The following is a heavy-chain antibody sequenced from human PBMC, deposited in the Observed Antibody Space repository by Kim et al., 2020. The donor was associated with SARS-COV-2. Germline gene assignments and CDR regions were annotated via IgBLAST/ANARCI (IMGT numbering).Heavy chain of an antibody. J-gene: IGHJ6*02. CDR1: GFTFSSYA. D-gene: IGHD1-26*01. CDR3: AGGGGSYYVYYYYYYGMDV. Sequence: GGSLRLSCAASGFTFSSYAMSWVRQAPGKGLEWVSAISGSGGSTYYADSVKGRFTISRDNSKNTLYLKMNSLRAEDTAVYYCAGGGGSYYVYYYYYYGMDVWGQGTTVTVSS. CDR2: ISGSGGST. V-gene: IGHV3-23*01.